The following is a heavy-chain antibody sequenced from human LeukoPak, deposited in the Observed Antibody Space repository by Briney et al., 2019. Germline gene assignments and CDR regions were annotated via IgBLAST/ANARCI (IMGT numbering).Heavy chain of an antibody. Sequence: GESLRISCKCSGYSFTCSCISWGRPTPGKGLEWMGRIDPRGSDTNYHPSFQGHVTTSAGNAISTAYLQGSSLKASYTAMYYCARVSSWYGMDVWGKGTTGTGSS. J-gene: IGHJ6*04. CDR1: GYSFTCSC. V-gene: IGHV5-10-1*01. CDR3: ARVSSWYGMDV. D-gene: IGHD2-2*01. CDR2: IDPRGSDT.